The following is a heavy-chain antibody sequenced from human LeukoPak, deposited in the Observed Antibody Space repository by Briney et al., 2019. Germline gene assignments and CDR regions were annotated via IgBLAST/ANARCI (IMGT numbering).Heavy chain of an antibody. CDR1: GFTFSSYG. V-gene: IGHV3-23*01. Sequence: GGSLRLSCAASGFTFSSYGMSWVRQAPGKGLEWVSAISGSGGSTYYADSVKGRFTISRDNSKNTLYLQMNSLRAEDTAVYYCAVRGALSNFDYWGQGTLVTVSS. CDR3: AVRGALSNFDY. CDR2: ISGSGGST. J-gene: IGHJ4*02. D-gene: IGHD3-10*01.